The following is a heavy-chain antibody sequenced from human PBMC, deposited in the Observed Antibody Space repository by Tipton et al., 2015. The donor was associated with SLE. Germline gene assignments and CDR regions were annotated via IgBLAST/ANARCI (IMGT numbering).Heavy chain of an antibody. V-gene: IGHV4-34*01. CDR1: GGSFSGYY. Sequence: LRLSCAVYGGSFSGYYWSWIRQPPGKGLEWIGEINHSGSTNYNPTLKSRVTISVDTSKNQFSLKLSSVTAADTAVYYCARRCQYQLLRWGQGTLVTVSS. CDR3: ARRCQYQLLR. J-gene: IGHJ4*02. CDR2: INHSGST. D-gene: IGHD2-2*01.